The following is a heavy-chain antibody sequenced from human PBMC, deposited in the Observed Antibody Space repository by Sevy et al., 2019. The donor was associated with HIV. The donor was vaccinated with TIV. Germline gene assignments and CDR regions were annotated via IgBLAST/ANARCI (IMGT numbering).Heavy chain of an antibody. CDR2: ISYDGSNK. J-gene: IGHJ5*02. V-gene: IGHV3-30-3*01. Sequence: GGSLRLSCAASHYTFSSYTMHWVRQAPGKGLEWVALISYDGSNKNYADSVKGRFTISRDNSKNTLYLQMNSLRAEDTAVYYCARDQHDYGGNLRTGWFDPWAQGTLVTVSS. CDR1: HYTFSSYT. D-gene: IGHD4-17*01. CDR3: ARDQHDYGGNLRTGWFDP.